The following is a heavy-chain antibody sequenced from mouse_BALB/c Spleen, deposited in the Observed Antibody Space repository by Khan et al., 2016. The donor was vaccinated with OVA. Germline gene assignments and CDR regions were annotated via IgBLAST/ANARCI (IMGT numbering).Heavy chain of an antibody. CDR1: GFSLTSYG. D-gene: IGHD1-2*01. Sequence: VELVESGPGLVAPSQSLSITCTVSGFSLTSYGVHWVRQPPGKGLEWLGVIWAGGSTNYNSALMSRLSISKDNSKSQVFLKMNSLQTDDTAMYYCARDPQFITTVVYAMDYWGQGTSVTVSS. CDR2: IWAGGST. J-gene: IGHJ4*01. CDR3: ARDPQFITTVVYAMDY. V-gene: IGHV2-9*02.